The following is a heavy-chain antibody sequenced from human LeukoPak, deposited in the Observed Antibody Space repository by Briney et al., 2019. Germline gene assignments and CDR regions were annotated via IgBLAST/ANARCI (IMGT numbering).Heavy chain of an antibody. CDR1: GGSISSSSYY. CDR2: IYYSGST. Sequence: SETLSLTCTVSGGSISSSSYYWGWIRQPPGKGLEWIGSIYYSGSTYYNPSLKSRVTISVDTSKNQFSLKLSSVTAADTAVYYCARQSTMVRGVIWNPPLDYWGQGTLVTVSS. D-gene: IGHD3-10*01. J-gene: IGHJ4*02. CDR3: ARQSTMVRGVIWNPPLDY. V-gene: IGHV4-39*01.